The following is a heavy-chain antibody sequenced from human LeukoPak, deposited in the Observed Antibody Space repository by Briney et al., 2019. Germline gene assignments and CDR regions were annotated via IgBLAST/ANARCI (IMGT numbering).Heavy chain of an antibody. CDR1: GFTFSSYA. Sequence: GGPLGLSCAASGFTFSSYAMSWVRQAPGKGLEWVSAISGSGGSTYYADSVKGRFTISRDNSKNTLYLQMKSLRAEDTAVYYCAKVPSAAGVYYFDYWGQGTLVTVSS. V-gene: IGHV3-23*01. D-gene: IGHD6-13*01. CDR3: AKVPSAAGVYYFDY. J-gene: IGHJ4*02. CDR2: ISGSGGST.